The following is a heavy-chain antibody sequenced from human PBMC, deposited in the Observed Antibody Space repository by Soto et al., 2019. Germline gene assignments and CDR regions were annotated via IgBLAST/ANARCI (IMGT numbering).Heavy chain of an antibody. CDR2: IRYDGSNI. CDR3: ARDGVGHTTSFGYFAY. Sequence: QVQLVESGGGVVQPGRSLRLSCAASGFTFSGLGMHWVRQAPGKGLEWVAVIRYDGSNIYYADAVKGRFTISRVNSKDTVYLQMNSLRADDTAVYYCARDGVGHTTSFGYFAYWCHGTLVTVSS. V-gene: IGHV3-33*01. J-gene: IGHJ4*01. D-gene: IGHD1-26*01. CDR1: GFTFSGLG.